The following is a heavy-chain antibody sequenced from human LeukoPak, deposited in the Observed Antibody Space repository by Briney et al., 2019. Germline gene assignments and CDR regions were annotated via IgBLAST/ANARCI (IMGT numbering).Heavy chain of an antibody. J-gene: IGHJ4*02. Sequence: SETLSLTCTVSGGSISSSSYYWGWIRQPPGKGLEWIGSIYYSGSTYYNPSLKSRVTISVDTSKNQFSLKLTSVTAADTAVYYCVRDRELAYWGQGILVTVSS. CDR2: IYYSGST. D-gene: IGHD1-1*01. V-gene: IGHV4-39*07. CDR1: GGSISSSSYY. CDR3: VRDRELAY.